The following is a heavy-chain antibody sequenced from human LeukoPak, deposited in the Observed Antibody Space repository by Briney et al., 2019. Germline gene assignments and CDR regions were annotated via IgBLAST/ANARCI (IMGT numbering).Heavy chain of an antibody. CDR3: ARSSSIVGVSLGY. Sequence: ASVKVSCKASGYTFTSYYMHWVRQAPGQGLEWMGIINLSGGSTNYAQKIQGRVTMTRDTSTSTVYMELSNLRSEDTAVYYCARSSSIVGVSLGYWGQGTLVTVSS. CDR2: INLSGGST. J-gene: IGHJ4*02. D-gene: IGHD1-26*01. V-gene: IGHV1-46*01. CDR1: GYTFTSYY.